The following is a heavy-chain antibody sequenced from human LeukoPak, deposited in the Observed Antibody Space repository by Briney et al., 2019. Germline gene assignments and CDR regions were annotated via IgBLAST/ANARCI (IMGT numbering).Heavy chain of an antibody. CDR1: GFTVSSNY. J-gene: IGHJ4*02. D-gene: IGHD6-13*01. CDR3: ARVLYSSSWETYFDY. Sequence: GGSLRLSCAASGFTVSSNYMSWVRQAPGKGLEWVSVIYSGGSTYYADSVKGRFTISRDNSKNTLYLQMNSLRAEDTAVYYCARVLYSSSWETYFDYWGQGTLVTVSS. V-gene: IGHV3-53*01. CDR2: IYSGGST.